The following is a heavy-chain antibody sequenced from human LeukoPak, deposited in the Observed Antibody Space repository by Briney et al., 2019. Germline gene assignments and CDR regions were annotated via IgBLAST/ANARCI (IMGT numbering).Heavy chain of an antibody. Sequence: SETLSLTCTVSGGSISSYYWSWIRQPPGKGLEWIGYIYYSGSTYYNPSLKSRVTISVDTSKNQFSLKLSSVTAADTAVYYCARGNYYGPPDYWGQGTLVTVSS. CDR1: GGSISSYY. CDR2: IYYSGST. J-gene: IGHJ4*02. D-gene: IGHD3-10*01. V-gene: IGHV4-59*12. CDR3: ARGNYYGPPDY.